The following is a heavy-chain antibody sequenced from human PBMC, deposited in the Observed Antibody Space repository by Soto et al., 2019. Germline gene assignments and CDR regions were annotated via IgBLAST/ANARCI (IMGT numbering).Heavy chain of an antibody. CDR3: VRLVGNSWLDY. CDR2: TYYRSKWYN. Sequence: SQTLSLTCAISGDSVSSSSVTWNWIRQSPSRGLEWLGRTYYRSKWYNDYAESVKSRVTINPDTSKNQFSLQLNSVTPEDTAVYYCVRLVGNSWLDYWGQGTQVTVSS. V-gene: IGHV6-1*01. J-gene: IGHJ4*02. CDR1: GDSVSSSSVT. D-gene: IGHD6-13*01.